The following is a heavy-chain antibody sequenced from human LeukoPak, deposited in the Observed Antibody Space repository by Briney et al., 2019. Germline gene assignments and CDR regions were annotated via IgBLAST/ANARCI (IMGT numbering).Heavy chain of an antibody. CDR2: ISYDGSNK. Sequence: PGGSLRLSCAASGFTFSSYGMHWVRQAPGKGLEWVAVISYDGSNKYYADFVKGRFTISRDNSKNTLYLQMNSLRAEDTAVYYCAKAYSNYVGDYWGQGTLVTVSS. V-gene: IGHV3-30*18. CDR1: GFTFSSYG. J-gene: IGHJ4*02. D-gene: IGHD4-11*01. CDR3: AKAYSNYVGDY.